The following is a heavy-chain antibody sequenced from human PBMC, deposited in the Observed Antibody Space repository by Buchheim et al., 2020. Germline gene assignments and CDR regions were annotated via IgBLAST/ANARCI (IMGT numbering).Heavy chain of an antibody. D-gene: IGHD1-26*01. CDR3: AREVYGELHFDY. CDR2: ISYDGSNK. J-gene: IGHJ4*02. CDR1: GFTFSSYA. V-gene: IGHV3-30-3*01. Sequence: VQLVESGGGVVQPGRSLRLSCAASGFTFSSYAMHWVRQAPGKGLEWVAVISYDGSNKYYADSVKGRFTISRDNSKNTLYLQMNSLRAEDTAVYSCAREVYGELHFDYWGQGTL.